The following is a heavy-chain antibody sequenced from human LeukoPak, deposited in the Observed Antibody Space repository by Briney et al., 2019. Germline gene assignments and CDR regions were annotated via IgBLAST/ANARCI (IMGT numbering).Heavy chain of an antibody. CDR3: ARGPRVFGVVIAPYWYFDF. V-gene: IGHV1-8*01. Sequence: ASVKVSCKASGYTFSSYDINWVRQAAGQGLEWMGWMNPNSGNAGYAQKFQGRIFITRNTSTNTAYMELSGLRSEDTAVYYCARGPRVFGVVIAPYWYFDFWGRGTLVTVSS. J-gene: IGHJ2*01. CDR1: GYTFSSYD. CDR2: MNPNSGNA. D-gene: IGHD3-3*01.